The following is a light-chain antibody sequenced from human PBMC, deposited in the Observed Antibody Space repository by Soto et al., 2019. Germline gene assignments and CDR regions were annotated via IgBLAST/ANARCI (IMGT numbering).Light chain of an antibody. CDR1: SSDVGGYNY. CDR2: GVR. V-gene: IGLV2-14*01. Sequence: QSVLTQPASVSGSPGQSITISCTGTSSDVGGYNYVSWYQQHPGKAPKLMIYGVRNRPSGVSNRFSGSKSGNTASLTISGLQADDEADYYCSSYTSSNTHVVFGGGTKLTVL. J-gene: IGLJ2*01. CDR3: SSYTSSNTHVV.